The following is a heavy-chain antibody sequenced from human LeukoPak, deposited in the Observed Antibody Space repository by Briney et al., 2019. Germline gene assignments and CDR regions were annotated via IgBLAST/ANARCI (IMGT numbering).Heavy chain of an antibody. CDR3: ARAGTIFGVVPTHDY. CDR1: GFTFSSYA. V-gene: IGHV3-30*04. CDR2: ISYDGSNK. Sequence: GGSLRLSCAASGFTFSSYAMHWVRQAPGKGLEWVAVISYDGSNKYYADSVKGRFTISRDNSKNTLYLQMNSLRAEDTAVYYCARAGTIFGVVPTHDYWGQGTLVTVSS. J-gene: IGHJ4*02. D-gene: IGHD3-3*01.